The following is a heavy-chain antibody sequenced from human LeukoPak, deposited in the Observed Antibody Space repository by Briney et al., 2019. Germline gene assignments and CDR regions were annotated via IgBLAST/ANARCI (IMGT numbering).Heavy chain of an antibody. CDR2: ISGSGSNT. CDR3: GKKTGYSSGWYLES. Sequence: GGSLRLSCAASGFTFSSYAVSWVRQAPGKGLEWVAAISGSGSNTYYADYVKGRLTISRDNSKNTLYLQMNSLRAEDAAVYYCGKKTGYSSGWYLESWGQGTLVTVSS. CDR1: GFTFSSYA. J-gene: IGHJ4*02. D-gene: IGHD6-19*01. V-gene: IGHV3-23*01.